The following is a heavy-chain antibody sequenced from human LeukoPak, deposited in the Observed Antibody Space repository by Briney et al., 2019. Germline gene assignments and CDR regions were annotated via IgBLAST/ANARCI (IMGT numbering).Heavy chain of an antibody. Sequence: GGSLRLSCAASGFTFSSYEMNWVRQAPGKGLEWVSAISGSGGSTYYADSVKGRFTVSRDDSKNTLYLQMNSLRGDDTAVYYCAKDGTSYYYIYYWGQGTLVTVSS. V-gene: IGHV3-23*01. D-gene: IGHD2/OR15-2a*01. CDR3: AKDGTSYYYIYY. CDR2: ISGSGGST. J-gene: IGHJ4*02. CDR1: GFTFSSYE.